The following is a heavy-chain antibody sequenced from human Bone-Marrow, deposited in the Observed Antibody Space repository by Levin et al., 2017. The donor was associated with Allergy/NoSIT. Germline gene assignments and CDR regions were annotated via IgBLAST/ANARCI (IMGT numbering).Heavy chain of an antibody. V-gene: IGHV3-13*01. CDR2: IGTRGDT. J-gene: IGHJ2*01. Sequence: RGESLKISCAASGFPFGDYDMHWVRQTAGQGLEWVSAIGTRGDTYYSVSVKGRFSISRENAKNFLYLQMNSLRDGDTAVYYCGRELHDTYSGGWHIDYWGRGTLVTVSS. CDR1: GFPFGDYD. D-gene: IGHD2-21*01. CDR3: GRELHDTYSGGWHIDY.